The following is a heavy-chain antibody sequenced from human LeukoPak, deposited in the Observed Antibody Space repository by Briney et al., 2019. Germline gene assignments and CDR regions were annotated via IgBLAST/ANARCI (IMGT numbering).Heavy chain of an antibody. CDR3: ARQAYRLIRGVYSPVYYFDY. V-gene: IGHV4-59*08. D-gene: IGHD3-10*01. CDR1: GDSISSNY. J-gene: IGHJ4*02. CDR2: IYHSGGT. Sequence: SETLSLTCTVSGDSISSNYWTWIRQAPGKGLEWIGYIYHSGGTNYNPSLKSRHTILLDTSKNQFSLKLSSLTAADTAVYYCARQAYRLIRGVYSPVYYFDYWGQGTLVTVSS.